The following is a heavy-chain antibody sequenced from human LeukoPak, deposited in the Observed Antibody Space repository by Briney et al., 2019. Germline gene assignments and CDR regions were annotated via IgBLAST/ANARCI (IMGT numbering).Heavy chain of an antibody. CDR3: ARDLRYCSGGSCYSAPTFGY. V-gene: IGHV1-2*06. D-gene: IGHD2-15*01. CDR2: INPNSGGT. Sequence: ASVKVSCKASGYTFTGYYMHWARQAPGQGLEWMGRINPNSGGTNYAQKFQGRVTMTRDTSISTAYMELSRLRSDDTAVYYCARDLRYCSGGSCYSAPTFGYWGQGTLVTVSS. J-gene: IGHJ4*02. CDR1: GYTFTGYY.